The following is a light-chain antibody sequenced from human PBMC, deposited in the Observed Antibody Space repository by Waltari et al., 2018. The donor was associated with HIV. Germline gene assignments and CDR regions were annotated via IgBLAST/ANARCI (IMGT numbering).Light chain of an antibody. CDR3: QKYYSAPQT. CDR2: AAS. CDR1: QGISNH. V-gene: IGKV1-27*01. Sequence: IQMTQSPSSLSASVGDRVTITCRASQGISNHLAWFQQKPGKVPKLLIYAASTLQSGVPSRFSGSGSGTDFTLTISSLQPEDVATYYCQKYYSAPQTFGQGTKVEIK. J-gene: IGKJ1*01.